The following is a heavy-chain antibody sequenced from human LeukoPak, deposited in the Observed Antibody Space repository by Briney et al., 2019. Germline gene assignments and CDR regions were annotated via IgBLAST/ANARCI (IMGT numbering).Heavy chain of an antibody. J-gene: IGHJ4*02. Sequence: SGGSLRLSCAASGFTFNNYAMSWVRQAPGEGLEWVSVISGSGGTTYYEDSVKGRFTISRDNSKNELYLQMNSLRADDTAVYYCARDVGLLDYWGQGTLVTVSS. CDR3: ARDVGLLDY. D-gene: IGHD2-15*01. CDR2: ISGSGGTT. V-gene: IGHV3-23*01. CDR1: GFTFNNYA.